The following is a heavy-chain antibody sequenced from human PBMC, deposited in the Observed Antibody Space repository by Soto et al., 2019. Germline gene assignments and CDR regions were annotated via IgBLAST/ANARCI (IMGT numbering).Heavy chain of an antibody. CDR3: ARAWGSGWYLDH. Sequence: QVQLQQSGPGLLKPSQTLSLTCDVSGYSVSTYSAAWNWIRQSPSRGLEWLGRTYFNSKWYNDYPVSVESRITINPDTSKNQFSLQLTSVTAEDTAVYFCARAWGSGWYLDHWGQGTLVTVSS. CDR2: TYFNSKWYN. V-gene: IGHV6-1*01. D-gene: IGHD6-19*01. J-gene: IGHJ5*02. CDR1: GYSVSTYSAA.